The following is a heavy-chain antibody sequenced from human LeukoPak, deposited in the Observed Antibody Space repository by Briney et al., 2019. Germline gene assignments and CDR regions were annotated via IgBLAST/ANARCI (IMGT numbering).Heavy chain of an antibody. V-gene: IGHV1-18*01. CDR2: IGAYNGNT. D-gene: IGHD4-17*01. CDR3: ARVPGDYGWFGNYYYMDV. CDR1: GYTFTSYG. J-gene: IGHJ6*03. Sequence: ASVKVSCKASGYTFTSYGISWVRQAPGQGLEWMGWIGAYNGNTNYAQKLQGRVTMTTDTSTSTAYMELRSLRSDDTAVYYCARVPGDYGWFGNYYYMDVWGKGTTVTVSS.